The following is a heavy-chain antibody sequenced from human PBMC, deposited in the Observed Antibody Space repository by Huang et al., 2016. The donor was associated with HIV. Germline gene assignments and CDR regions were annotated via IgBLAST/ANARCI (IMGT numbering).Heavy chain of an antibody. J-gene: IGHJ4*02. CDR3: ARLTSGWYQDY. D-gene: IGHD6-19*01. Sequence: QVQLVQSGPEVKKPGASVKVSCQTSGYIFSNYELNWVRQAPGQGFQWMDWLNPNSGKTAYGQNFQGRVTLTRSTSTGAAYMVLNSLTSQDTAVYYCARLTSGWYQDYWGQGTLVTVSS. CDR1: GYIFSNYE. CDR2: LNPNSGKT. V-gene: IGHV1-8*01.